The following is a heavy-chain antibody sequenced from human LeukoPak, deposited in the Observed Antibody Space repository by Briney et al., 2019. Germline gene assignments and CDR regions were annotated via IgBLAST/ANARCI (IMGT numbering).Heavy chain of an antibody. V-gene: IGHV4-31*03. D-gene: IGHD2-2*01. CDR1: GGSISSGGYY. Sequence: PSQTLSLTCPVSGGSISSGGYYWSWIRQPPGKGLEWIGYIYYSGSTYYNQSLKSRVTISVDTSKNQFSLKLSSVTAADTAVYYCARALGRYCSSTSCYGYYFDYWGQGTLVTVSS. CDR3: ARALGRYCSSTSCYGYYFDY. J-gene: IGHJ4*02. CDR2: IYYSGST.